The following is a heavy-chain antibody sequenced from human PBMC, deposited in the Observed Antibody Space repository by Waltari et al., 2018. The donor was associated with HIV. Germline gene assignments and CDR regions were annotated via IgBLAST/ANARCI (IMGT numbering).Heavy chain of an antibody. V-gene: IGHV3-23*04. CDR3: AKDPYYGSGKENGAFDI. J-gene: IGHJ3*02. D-gene: IGHD3-10*01. CDR1: GFTFSSYA. CDR2: ISGSGGST. Sequence: EVQLVESGGGLVQPGGSLRLSCAASGFTFSSYAMSWVRQAPGKGLEWVSAISGSGGSTYDADSVKGRFTSSRDNSNNTLYLQMNSLRAEDTAVYYCAKDPYYGSGKENGAFDIWGQGTMVTVSS.